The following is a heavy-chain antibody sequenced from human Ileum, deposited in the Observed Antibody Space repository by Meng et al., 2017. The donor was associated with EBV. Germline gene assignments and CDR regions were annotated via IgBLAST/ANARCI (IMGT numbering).Heavy chain of an antibody. CDR1: GYTFSNYA. V-gene: IGHV1-3*01. Sequence: QCLLLQSWAEVQKPGASVKLSCKASGYTFSNYAIHWVRQAPGQRPEWMGWINADNGNTKYSQKFQGRVTITRNTPASTVYMDVRSLRSEDTAVYFCARVERGVKFDKWGQGTLVTVSS. CDR3: ARVERGVKFDK. CDR2: INADNGNT. J-gene: IGHJ4*01. D-gene: IGHD2-21*01.